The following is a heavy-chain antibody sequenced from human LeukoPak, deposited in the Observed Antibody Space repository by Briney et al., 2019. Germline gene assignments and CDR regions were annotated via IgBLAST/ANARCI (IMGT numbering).Heavy chain of an antibody. CDR2: IHYSGHT. CDR1: GGSISTAY. J-gene: IGHJ4*02. V-gene: IGHV4-59*08. CDR3: ARLGKEVTYTAYYLDY. D-gene: IGHD1-26*01. Sequence: SQTLSLTCTVSGGSISTAYWSWIRQPPGKGLEYIAFIHYSGHTNYNPSLKSRVTISIDTSKNQFSLKLSSVTAADTAVYFCARLGKEVTYTAYYLDYWGQGTLVTVSS.